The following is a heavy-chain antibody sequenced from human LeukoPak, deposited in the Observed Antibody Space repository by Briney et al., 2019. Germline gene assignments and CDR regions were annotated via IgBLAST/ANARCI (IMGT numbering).Heavy chain of an antibody. CDR1: GFTFSTNN. CDR2: ISSSSSTI. CDR3: ARGRYMDV. V-gene: IGHV3-48*01. Sequence: GGSLRLSCVASGFTFSTNNMNWVRQAPGEGLEWISYISSSSSTIFYADSVKGRFTISRDNAKNSLFLQMSSLRAEDSAVYYCARGRYMDVWGKGTTVTVSS. J-gene: IGHJ6*03.